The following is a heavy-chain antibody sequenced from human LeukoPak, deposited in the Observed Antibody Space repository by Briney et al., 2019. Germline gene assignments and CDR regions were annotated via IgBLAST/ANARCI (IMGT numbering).Heavy chain of an antibody. CDR2: TYYSGST. CDR3: ARAAIAAAGSRHYYYYGMDV. D-gene: IGHD6-13*01. V-gene: IGHV4-59*01. CDR1: GGSISSYY. J-gene: IGHJ6*02. Sequence: SETLSLTCTVSGGSISSYYWSWIRQPPGKGLEWIGYTYYSGSTNYNPSLKSRVTISVDTSKNQFSLKLSSVTAADTAVYYCARAAIAAAGSRHYYYYGMDVWGQGTTVTVSS.